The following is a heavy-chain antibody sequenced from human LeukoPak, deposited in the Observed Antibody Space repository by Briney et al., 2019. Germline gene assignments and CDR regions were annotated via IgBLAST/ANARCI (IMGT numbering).Heavy chain of an antibody. V-gene: IGHV3-21*01. CDR1: GFTFSSYS. CDR2: ISSSSSYI. Sequence: NPGGSLRLSCAASGFTFSSYSMNWVRQAPGKGLEWVSSISSSSSYIYYADSVKGRFTISRDNAKNSLYLQMNGLRAEDTAVYYCARDNGAPLDPWGQGTLVTVSS. J-gene: IGHJ5*02. CDR3: ARDNGAPLDP. D-gene: IGHD3-10*01.